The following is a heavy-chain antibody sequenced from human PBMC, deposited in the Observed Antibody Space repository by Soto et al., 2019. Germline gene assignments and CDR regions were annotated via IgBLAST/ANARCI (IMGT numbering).Heavy chain of an antibody. D-gene: IGHD3-10*01. CDR2: ISGSGGST. J-gene: IGHJ3*02. CDR3: ATHYGSGSYPAAFDI. Sequence: GGSLRLSCAASGFTFSSYAMSWVRQAPGKGLEWVSAISGSGGSTYYADSVKGRFTISRDNSKNTLYLQMNSLRAEDTAVYYCATHYGSGSYPAAFDIWGQGTMVTVSS. CDR1: GFTFSSYA. V-gene: IGHV3-23*01.